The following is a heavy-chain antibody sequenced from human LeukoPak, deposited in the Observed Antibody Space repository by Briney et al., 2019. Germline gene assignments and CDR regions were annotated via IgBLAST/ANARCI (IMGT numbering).Heavy chain of an antibody. V-gene: IGHV4-59*01. CDR2: IYYSGST. CDR3: ARELNDILTGYTTHFDY. D-gene: IGHD3-9*01. J-gene: IGHJ4*02. Sequence: SETLSLTCTVSGGSISSYYWSWIRQPPGKGLEWIGYIYYSGSTNYNPSLKSRVTISVDTSKNQFSLKLSFVTAADTAVYYCARELNDILTGYTTHFDYWGQGTLVTVSS. CDR1: GGSISSYY.